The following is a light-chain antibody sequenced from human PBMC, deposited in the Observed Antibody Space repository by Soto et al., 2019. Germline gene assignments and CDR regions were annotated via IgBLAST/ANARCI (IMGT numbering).Light chain of an antibody. V-gene: IGKV1-6*01. CDR3: LQKYFYPFT. CDR1: QGIRND. J-gene: IGKJ3*01. Sequence: IQMTQSPSTLSGSVGDRVTITCRASQGIRNDLDWFQQKPGKAPKLLIYAASNLQSGVPARFSGSGSGTDFTLTISSLQPEDFATYYCLQKYFYPFTFGPGTKVDIK. CDR2: AAS.